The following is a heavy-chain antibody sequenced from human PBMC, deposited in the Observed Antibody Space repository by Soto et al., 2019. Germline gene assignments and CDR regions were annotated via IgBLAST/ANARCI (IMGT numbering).Heavy chain of an antibody. V-gene: IGHV3-30*18. D-gene: IGHD1-26*01. CDR1: GFTFSSYG. CDR3: AKEGGLSGSYYISSSYYFDY. CDR2: ISYDGSNT. Sequence: QVQLVEXGXGVVXPGXSLRLSCAASGFTFSSYGMHWVRQXXGKGLEWVAIISYDGSNTYYADSVKGRFTISRDNSKNTLYLQMNSLRAEDTSVYYCAKEGGLSGSYYISSSYYFDYWGQGTLVTVSS. J-gene: IGHJ4*02.